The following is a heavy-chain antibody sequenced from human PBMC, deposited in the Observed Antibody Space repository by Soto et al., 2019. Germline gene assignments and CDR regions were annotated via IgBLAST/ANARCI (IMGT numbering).Heavy chain of an antibody. CDR3: ARGTMYSGYEPADY. D-gene: IGHD5-12*01. CDR2: IIPILGIV. J-gene: IGHJ4*02. CDR1: GGTFSSYT. V-gene: IGHV1-69*02. Sequence: QVQLVQSGAEVKKPGSSVKVSCKASGGTFSSYTISWVRQAPGQGLEWMGRIIPILGIVNYAQKFQGRVTITADKSTSTAYMELSSLRSEDTAVYYCARGTMYSGYEPADYWGQGTLVTVSS.